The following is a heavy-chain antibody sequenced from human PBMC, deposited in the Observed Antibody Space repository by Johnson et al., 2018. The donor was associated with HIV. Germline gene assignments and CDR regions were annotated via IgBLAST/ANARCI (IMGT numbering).Heavy chain of an antibody. Sequence: QVQLVESGGGVVQPGRSLRLSCAASGFTFGGYPMYWVRQAPGEGLEWLAIISSDGSDQYYPDSVKGRFTIFRDNSQNTLFMQMNSLRIEDTAVYYCAKDRWELFWGGGEASHDAFDIWGQGTMVTVSS. J-gene: IGHJ3*02. V-gene: IGHV3-30-3*01. CDR2: ISSDGSDQ. CDR1: GFTFGGYP. D-gene: IGHD1-26*01. CDR3: AKDRWELFWGGGEASHDAFDI.